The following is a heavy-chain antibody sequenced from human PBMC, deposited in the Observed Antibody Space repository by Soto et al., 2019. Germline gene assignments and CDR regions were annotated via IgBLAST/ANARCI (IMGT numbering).Heavy chain of an antibody. J-gene: IGHJ4*02. V-gene: IGHV3-74*01. CDR3: AKTPISYCSSTSCYRYFDY. Sequence: VGSLRLSCAASGFSFSSHWMHWIRQAPEKGLVWVSHINRDGSSTAYADSVKGRFTISRDNAKNTLYLQMDSLRADDTAVYYCAKTPISYCSSTSCYRYFDYWGRGTLVTVSS. CDR1: GFSFSSHW. CDR2: INRDGSST. D-gene: IGHD2-2*01.